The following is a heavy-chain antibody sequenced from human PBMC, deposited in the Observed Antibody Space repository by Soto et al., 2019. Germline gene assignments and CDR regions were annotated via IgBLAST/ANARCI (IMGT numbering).Heavy chain of an antibody. CDR2: IYHIGSP. Sequence: SETLSLTCTVSDRPVSSGGYYWTWIRQLPGKGLEWIGYIYHIGSPSYNPSLKSRPSMSLDTSKNQFSLNLTSVTAADTAIYYCVRDRALDSSGHWFDSWGQGTLVTAPQ. CDR3: VRDRALDSSGHWFDS. V-gene: IGHV4-31*03. CDR1: DRPVSSGGYY. J-gene: IGHJ5*01. D-gene: IGHD6-19*01.